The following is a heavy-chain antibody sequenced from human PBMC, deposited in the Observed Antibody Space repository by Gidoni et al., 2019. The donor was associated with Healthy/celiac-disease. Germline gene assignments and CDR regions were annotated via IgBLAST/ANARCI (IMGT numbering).Heavy chain of an antibody. CDR2: ISGSGGST. J-gene: IGHJ6*02. CDR3: AKRATKGQNYYYYGMDV. CDR1: GFSFSSYA. Sequence: EVQLLESGGGLVQPGGSLRLSCAASGFSFSSYAMNWVRQAPGKGLEWVSAISGSGGSTYYADSVKGRFTISRDNSKNTLYLQMNSLRAEDTAVYYCAKRATKGQNYYYYGMDVWGQGTTVTVS. V-gene: IGHV3-23*01.